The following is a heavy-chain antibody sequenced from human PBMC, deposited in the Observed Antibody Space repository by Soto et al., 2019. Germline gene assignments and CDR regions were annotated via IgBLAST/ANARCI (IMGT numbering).Heavy chain of an antibody. CDR1: GGSISSYY. CDR2: IYYSGST. D-gene: IGHD5-18*01. Sequence: SETLSLTCTVSGGSISSYYWSWIRQPPGKGLEWIGYIYYSGSTNYNPSLKSRVTISVDTSKNQFSLKLSSVTAADTAVYYCARGCGYSYGYVCYWGQGTLVTVSS. CDR3: ARGCGYSYGYVCY. J-gene: IGHJ4*02. V-gene: IGHV4-59*01.